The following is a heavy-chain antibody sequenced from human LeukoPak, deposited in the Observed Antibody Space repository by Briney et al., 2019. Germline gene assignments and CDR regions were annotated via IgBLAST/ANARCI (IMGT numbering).Heavy chain of an antibody. V-gene: IGHV3-7*03. J-gene: IGHJ4*02. Sequence: GGSLRLSCAASGFTFSSQWMSWVRQAPGKGLEWVANVNQGGTEKYYVDSVKGRFTISRDNAENSLYLQMNSLRAEDTAVYYCAKAHLTYGGKKMDYWGQGTLVTVSS. CDR1: GFTFSSQW. CDR3: AKAHLTYGGKKMDY. CDR2: VNQGGTEK. D-gene: IGHD4-23*01.